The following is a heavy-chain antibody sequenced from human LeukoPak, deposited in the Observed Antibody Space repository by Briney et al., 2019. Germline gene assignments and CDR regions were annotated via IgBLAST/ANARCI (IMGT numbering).Heavy chain of an antibody. CDR2: IIPIFGTA. D-gene: IGHD3-3*01. CDR1: GGTFSSYA. Sequence: SVKVPCKASGGTFSSYAISWVRQAPGQGLEWMGGIIPIFGTANYAQKFQGRVTITTDESTSTAYMELSSLRSEDTAVYYCASQDYDFWSGYYDYWGQGTLVTVSS. V-gene: IGHV1-69*05. J-gene: IGHJ4*02. CDR3: ASQDYDFWSGYYDY.